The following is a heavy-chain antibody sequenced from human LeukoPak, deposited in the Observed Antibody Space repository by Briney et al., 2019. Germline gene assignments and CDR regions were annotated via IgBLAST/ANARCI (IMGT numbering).Heavy chain of an antibody. CDR1: GFTFSSYG. D-gene: IGHD3-3*01. Sequence: GGSLRLSCAASGFTFSSYGMHWVRQAPGKGLEWVAFIRYDGSNKYYADSVKGRFTISRDNSKNTLYLQMYSLRAEDTAVHYCAKDLYDFWSGYYTFFDYWGQGTLVTVSS. CDR3: AKDLYDFWSGYYTFFDY. CDR2: IRYDGSNK. J-gene: IGHJ4*02. V-gene: IGHV3-30*02.